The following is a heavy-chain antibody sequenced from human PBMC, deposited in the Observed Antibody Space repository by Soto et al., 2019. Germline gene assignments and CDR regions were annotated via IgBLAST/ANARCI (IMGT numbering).Heavy chain of an antibody. J-gene: IGHJ6*02. Sequence: GGTLRLSCAASGFTFSSYNIHWVRQAPGKGLEWVSSIPSTSSYIYYADSVKGRFTISRDNSKNSLYLQMNSLRAEDTGVYYCARDHVLRFWVGPRYYYGMDVWGQRTTVTVSS. CDR1: GFTFSSYN. D-gene: IGHD3-3*01. V-gene: IGHV3-21*01. CDR2: IPSTSSYI. CDR3: ARDHVLRFWVGPRYYYGMDV.